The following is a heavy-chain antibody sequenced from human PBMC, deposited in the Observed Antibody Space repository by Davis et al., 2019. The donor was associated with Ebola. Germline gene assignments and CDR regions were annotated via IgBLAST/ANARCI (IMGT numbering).Heavy chain of an antibody. CDR2: ISAYNGNT. J-gene: IGHJ4*02. CDR1: GYTFTSYG. D-gene: IGHD1-26*01. V-gene: IGHV1-18*01. CDR3: AKSRFSVGATTDFDY. Sequence: ASVKVSCKASGYTFTSYGISWVRQAPGQGLEWMGWISAYNGNTNYAQKLQGRVTMTTDTSTSTAYMELRSLRSDDTAVYYCAKSRFSVGATTDFDYWGQGTLVTVSS.